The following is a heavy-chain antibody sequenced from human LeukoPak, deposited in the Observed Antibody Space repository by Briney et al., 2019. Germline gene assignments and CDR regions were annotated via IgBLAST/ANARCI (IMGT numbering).Heavy chain of an antibody. V-gene: IGHV3-15*01. CDR2: IRSKNVGGTT. CDR3: TSHAAFDP. Sequence: GGSLRLSCAASGFTFNNAWMNWVRQAPGKGLEWVGRIRSKNVGGTTDYAAPVKGRFTISRDDSKNTVYLQMNSLKIEDTAVYYCTSHAAFDPWGQGTLVTVSS. CDR1: GFTFNNAW. J-gene: IGHJ5*02.